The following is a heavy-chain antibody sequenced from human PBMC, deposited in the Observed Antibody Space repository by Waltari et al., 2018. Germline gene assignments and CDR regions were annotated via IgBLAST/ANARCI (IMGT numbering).Heavy chain of an antibody. Sequence: EVQLVESGGGLVKPGESLRLSCAASGFTFSNYNMNWVRQAPGKGLEWVSSITGVNDIKYADSVKGRFTISRDNAKNSLFLQMNSLRVEDTAVYYCARWRWQQSELDYWGRVTLVTVSS. D-gene: IGHD1-26*01. CDR2: ITGVNDI. CDR1: GFTFSNYN. V-gene: IGHV3-21*01. J-gene: IGHJ4*02. CDR3: ARWRWQQSELDY.